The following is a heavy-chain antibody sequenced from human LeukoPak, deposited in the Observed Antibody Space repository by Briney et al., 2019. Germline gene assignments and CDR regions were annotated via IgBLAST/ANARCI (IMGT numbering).Heavy chain of an antibody. CDR3: ARVFDAFDI. Sequence: PSETLSLTCTVSGGSISPYYWSWIRLPPGKGLEWVGYIYYSGRTNYNPSLTSRVTISVDTSKNQVSLKLSSVTAADTAVYYCARVFDAFDIWGQGTMVTVSS. CDR1: GGSISPYY. CDR2: IYYSGRT. V-gene: IGHV4-59*01. J-gene: IGHJ3*02.